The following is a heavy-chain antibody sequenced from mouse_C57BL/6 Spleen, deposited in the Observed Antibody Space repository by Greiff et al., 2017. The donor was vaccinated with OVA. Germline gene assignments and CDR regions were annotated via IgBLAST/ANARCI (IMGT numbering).Heavy chain of an antibody. CDR2: IDPENGDT. CDR3: TTRWEAY. D-gene: IGHD1-1*02. Sequence: EVMLVDSGAELVRPGASVKLSCTASGFNIKDDYMHWVKQRPEQGLEWIGWIDPENGDTEYASKFQGKATITADTSSNTAYLQLSSLTSEDTAVYYCTTRWEAYWGQGTLVTVSA. CDR1: GFNIKDDY. J-gene: IGHJ3*01. V-gene: IGHV14-4*01.